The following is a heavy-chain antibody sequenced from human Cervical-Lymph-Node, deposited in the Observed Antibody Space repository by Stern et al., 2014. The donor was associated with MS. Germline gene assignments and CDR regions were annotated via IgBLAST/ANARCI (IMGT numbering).Heavy chain of an antibody. CDR1: GYPFTDYW. D-gene: IGHD1-26*01. CDR3: ARGREDAYTTLDF. V-gene: IGHV5-51*01. Sequence: VQLVQSGAEVRKPGESLKISCTGSGYPFTDYWIALVRHMPAKGLEWMGIMHPGDSATRYSPSFQGQVSIPADKPLTTVFLPRRSLKSADTALYFCARGREDAYTTLDFWGQGTPVIVSS. CDR2: MHPGDSAT. J-gene: IGHJ4*02.